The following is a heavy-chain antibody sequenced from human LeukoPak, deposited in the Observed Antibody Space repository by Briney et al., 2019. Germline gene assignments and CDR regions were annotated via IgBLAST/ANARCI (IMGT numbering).Heavy chain of an antibody. D-gene: IGHD6-19*01. Sequence: SETLSLTCTVSGGSISSSGYYWGWIRQPPGKGLEWIGSIFYSGSAYYNPSLKSRVTISVDTSKNQFSLKLSSVTAADTAVYYCARHSSGWHFSLFDYWGQGTLVTVSS. J-gene: IGHJ4*02. CDR3: ARHSSGWHFSLFDY. CDR2: IFYSGSA. V-gene: IGHV4-39*01. CDR1: GGSISSSGYY.